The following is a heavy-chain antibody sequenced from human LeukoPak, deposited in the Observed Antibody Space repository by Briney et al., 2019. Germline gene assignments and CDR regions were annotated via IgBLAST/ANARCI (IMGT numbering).Heavy chain of an antibody. D-gene: IGHD4-17*01. CDR3: ARSIHDYGDFYFDF. V-gene: IGHV4-59*01. Sequence: SETLSLTCTVSGGSISSYYWSWIRQPPGKGLEGIGYIFFSGTTSYNPSLKSRVTTSVDTSKNQFSLYLRSVTAADTAVYYCARSIHDYGDFYFDFWGQGTLVTVSS. CDR2: IFFSGTT. J-gene: IGHJ4*02. CDR1: GGSISSYY.